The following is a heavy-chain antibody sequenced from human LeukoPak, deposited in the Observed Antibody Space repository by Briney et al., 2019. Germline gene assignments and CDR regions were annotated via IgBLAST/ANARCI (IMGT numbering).Heavy chain of an antibody. Sequence: GGSLRLSCAASGFTFSSYGMHWVRQAPGKGPEWVAVVSYDGSNKYYADSVKGRFTISRDNSKNTLYLQMNSLRAEDTAVYYCARDRSATVNYGMDVWGQGTTVTVSS. CDR3: ARDRSATVNYGMDV. D-gene: IGHD4-17*01. CDR2: VSYDGSNK. V-gene: IGHV3-30*03. CDR1: GFTFSSYG. J-gene: IGHJ6*02.